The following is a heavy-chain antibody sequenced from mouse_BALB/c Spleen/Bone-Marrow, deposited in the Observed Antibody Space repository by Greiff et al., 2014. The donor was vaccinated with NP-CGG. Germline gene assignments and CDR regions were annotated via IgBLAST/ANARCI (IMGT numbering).Heavy chain of an antibody. CDR3: ARRDGSYFDY. J-gene: IGHJ2*01. D-gene: IGHD3-3*01. V-gene: IGHV1-54*03. CDR1: GYAFTNYL. Sequence: LVESGAELVRPGTSVKVSCKASGYAFTNYLIEWVKQRPGQGLERIGMINPGSGGTNYNEKFKGKATLTADKSSSTAYMQLSSLTSDDSAVYFCARRDGSYFDYWGQGTTLTVSS. CDR2: INPGSGGT.